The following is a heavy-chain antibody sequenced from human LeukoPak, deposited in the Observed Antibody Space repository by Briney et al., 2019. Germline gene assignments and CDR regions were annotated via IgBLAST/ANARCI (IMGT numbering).Heavy chain of an antibody. CDR2: VDGGGGGT. CDR1: GFTLSSYA. V-gene: IGHV3-23*01. CDR3: ARVSRDSSGFSLSDS. J-gene: IGHJ4*02. D-gene: IGHD3-22*01. Sequence: GGSLRLSCAASGFTLSSYAMTWVRQAPGRGLEWVSSVDGGGGGTYYADSVKGRFTISRDNSKDTLYLQMNGLRAEDTAVYYCARVSRDSSGFSLSDSWGQGTLVTVSS.